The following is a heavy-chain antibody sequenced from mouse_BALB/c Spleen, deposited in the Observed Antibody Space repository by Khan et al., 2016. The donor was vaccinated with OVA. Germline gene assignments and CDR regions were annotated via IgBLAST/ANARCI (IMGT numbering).Heavy chain of an antibody. CDR3: AGGGLLLRYPDYFDY. CDR1: GYSITSDYA. Sequence: EVQLQESGPGLLKPSQSLSLTCTVTGYSITSDYARNWIRQFPGNILEWMAYISYSGSTTYSPSLRSRTTITRDTSKNQFFLQLNSVTTEDTATYYCAGGGLLLRYPDYFDYWGKGTTLTVSS. D-gene: IGHD1-1*01. J-gene: IGHJ2*01. CDR2: ISYSGST. V-gene: IGHV3-2*02.